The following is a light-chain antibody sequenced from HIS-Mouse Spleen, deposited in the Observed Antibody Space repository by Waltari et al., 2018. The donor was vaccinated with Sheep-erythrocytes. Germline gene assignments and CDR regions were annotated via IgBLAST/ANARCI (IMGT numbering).Light chain of an antibody. CDR3: QQLNSYPHT. V-gene: IGKV1-9*01. CDR2: AAS. J-gene: IGKJ2*01. CDR1: QGISSY. Sequence: DIQLNQSPSFLSASVGHRVIITCRASQGISSYLAGYQQKPGKAPKLLIYAASTLQSGVPSRFSGSGSGTEFTLTISSLQPEDFATYYCQQLNSYPHTFGQGTKLEIK.